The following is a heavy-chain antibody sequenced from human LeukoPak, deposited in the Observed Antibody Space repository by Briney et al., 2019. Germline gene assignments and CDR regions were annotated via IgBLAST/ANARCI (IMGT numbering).Heavy chain of an antibody. J-gene: IGHJ4*02. D-gene: IGHD4-23*01. Sequence: GGSLRLSCAASGFTFSSYAMHWVRQAPGKGLEWVSSASGSGGSTYYADSVKGRFTISRDNSKNTLYLQMNSLRAEDTAVYYCAKDLGSVVTPPSLDYWGQGTLVTVSS. CDR3: AKDLGSVVTPPSLDY. CDR1: GFTFSSYA. CDR2: ASGSGGST. V-gene: IGHV3-23*01.